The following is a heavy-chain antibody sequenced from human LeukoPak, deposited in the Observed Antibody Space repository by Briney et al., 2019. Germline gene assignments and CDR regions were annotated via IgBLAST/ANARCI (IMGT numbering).Heavy chain of an antibody. CDR1: GFIFSSFA. CDR3: VRDGSGYDY. V-gene: IGHV3-48*03. CDR2: ITSSGTI. J-gene: IGHJ4*02. D-gene: IGHD6-19*01. Sequence: PGGSLRLSCAASGFIFSSFAMNWVRQAPGKGLEWISYITSSGTISYADSVKGRFTISRDNAKNSLYLQMNSLRADDTAIYYCVRDGSGYDYWGQGTLVTVSS.